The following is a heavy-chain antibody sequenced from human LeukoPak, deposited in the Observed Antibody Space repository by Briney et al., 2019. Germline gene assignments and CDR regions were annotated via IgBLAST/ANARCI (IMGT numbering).Heavy chain of an antibody. J-gene: IGHJ4*02. CDR2: INWNGDST. D-gene: IGHD3-10*01. Sequence: GGSLRLSCAASGFTFDDYGMSWVRQAPGKGLECVSGINWNGDSTGYADSVKGRFTISRDNAKNSLYLQMNSLRAEGTALYYCATRRGYYGSGSSYYFDYWGQGTLVTVPS. CDR1: GFTFDDYG. CDR3: ATRRGYYGSGSSYYFDY. V-gene: IGHV3-20*04.